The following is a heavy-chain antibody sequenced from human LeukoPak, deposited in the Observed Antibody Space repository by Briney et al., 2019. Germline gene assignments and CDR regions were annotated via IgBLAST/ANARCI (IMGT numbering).Heavy chain of an antibody. CDR1: GFTFSHYA. D-gene: IGHD5-24*01. Sequence: GGSLRLSCAASGFTFSHYAMNWVRQAPGKGLEWVSVVSGGGDSAYYADSVKGRFTISKDNSKNTLYLQMNSLRVEDTAVYYCAKDSNGYNSYNWFDPWGQGTLVTVSS. CDR2: VSGGGDSA. V-gene: IGHV3-23*01. CDR3: AKDSNGYNSYNWFDP. J-gene: IGHJ5*02.